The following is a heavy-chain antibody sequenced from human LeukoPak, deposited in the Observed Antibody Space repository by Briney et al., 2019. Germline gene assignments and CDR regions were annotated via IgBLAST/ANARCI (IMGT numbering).Heavy chain of an antibody. V-gene: IGHV4-4*07. Sequence: SETLSLTCTVSGDSINSYYWNWTRQPAGKGLEWIGRIYTNGNTNYNPSLKSRVTMSIDMSRNQFSLTLTSLTAADTAVYYCASVKTYGSDAYDMWGQGTMVTVSS. CDR3: ASVKTYGSDAYDM. CDR2: IYTNGNT. D-gene: IGHD3-10*01. CDR1: GDSINSYY. J-gene: IGHJ3*02.